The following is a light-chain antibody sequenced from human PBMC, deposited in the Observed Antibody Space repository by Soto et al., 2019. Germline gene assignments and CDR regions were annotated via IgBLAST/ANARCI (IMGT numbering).Light chain of an antibody. V-gene: IGLV2-11*01. CDR3: CSYAGSLDV. J-gene: IGLJ1*01. Sequence: QSALTQPRSVSGSPGQSVTISCTGTSSDVGAYIYVSWYQQHPGKAPKVMIYDVTKRPSGVPDRFSGSQSGNTASLTISGLQAEDEADYYCCSYAGSLDVFGTGTKLTVL. CDR2: DVT. CDR1: SSDVGAYIY.